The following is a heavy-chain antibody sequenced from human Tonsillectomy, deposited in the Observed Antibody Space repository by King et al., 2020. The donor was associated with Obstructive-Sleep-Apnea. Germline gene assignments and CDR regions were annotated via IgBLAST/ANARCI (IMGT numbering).Heavy chain of an antibody. CDR3: ATTGAYCGGDCFQHVDR. J-gene: IGHJ5*02. CDR1: GITFSSYV. Sequence: EVQLVESGGGLVQPGGSLRLSCAASGITFSSYVMSWVRQAPGKGLEWVSTISGSGKRTFYADSVKGRLTISRDNSNNTLYLQMKSLRAEDTAVYYCATTGAYCGGDCFQHVDRWGQGTLVTVSS. CDR2: ISGSGKRT. D-gene: IGHD2-21*02. V-gene: IGHV3-23*04.